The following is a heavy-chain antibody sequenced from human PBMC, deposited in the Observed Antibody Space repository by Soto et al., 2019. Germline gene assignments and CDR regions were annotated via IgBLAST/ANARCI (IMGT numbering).Heavy chain of an antibody. Sequence: ASVKVSCKASGYTFTSYGISWGRQAPGQGLEWMGWISAYSGKTNYAQKFQGRVTITADESTSTAYMERSSLRSEDTAVYYCASDSSSSGTVDYWGQGTLVTVSS. CDR1: GYTFTSYG. J-gene: IGHJ4*02. CDR2: ISAYSGKT. V-gene: IGHV1-18*01. CDR3: ASDSSSSGTVDY. D-gene: IGHD6-6*01.